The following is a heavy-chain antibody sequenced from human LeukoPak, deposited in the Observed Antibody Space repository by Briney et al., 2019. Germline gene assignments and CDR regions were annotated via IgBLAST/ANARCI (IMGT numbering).Heavy chain of an antibody. CDR1: GGSTNSSTYY. Sequence: SETLSLTCTVSGGSTNSSTYYWGWIRQPPGKGLEWVGIIYHSGSTYYNPSLKSRVTMSVDTSKNQFSLKLSSVTAADTAVYYCARDVGGYNYDYSLDYWGQGTLVSVSS. CDR3: ARDVGGYNYDYSLDY. J-gene: IGHJ4*02. V-gene: IGHV4-39*07. D-gene: IGHD5-18*01. CDR2: IYHSGST.